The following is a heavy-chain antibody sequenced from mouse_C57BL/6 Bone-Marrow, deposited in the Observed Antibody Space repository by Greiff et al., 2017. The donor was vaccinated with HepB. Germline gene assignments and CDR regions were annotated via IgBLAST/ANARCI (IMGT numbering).Heavy chain of an antibody. CDR3: ARQDGYDGDVDG. Sequence: EVKLMESGGDLVKPGGSLKLSCAASGFTFSSYGMSWVRQTPDKRLEWVATISSGGSYTYYPDSVKGRFTLSRDNAKNTLYLQMSSLKSEDTAMYDCARQDGYDGDVDGWGTGTTVTVSS. CDR2: ISSGGSYT. CDR1: GFTFSSYG. D-gene: IGHD2-2*01. V-gene: IGHV5-6*01. J-gene: IGHJ1*03.